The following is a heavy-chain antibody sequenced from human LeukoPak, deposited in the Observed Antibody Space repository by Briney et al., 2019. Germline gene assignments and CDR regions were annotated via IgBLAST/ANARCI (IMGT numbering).Heavy chain of an antibody. CDR1: GFTFSSYAM. Sequence: GSLRLSCAASGFTFSSYAMIWVRQAPGKGLEWIGEIYHSGSTNYNPSLKSRVTISVDKSKNQFSLKLSSVTAADTAVYYCARGHGSGSYAYWGQGTLVTVSS. CDR3: ARGHGSGSYAY. CDR2: IYHSGST. J-gene: IGHJ4*02. V-gene: IGHV4-4*02. D-gene: IGHD3-10*01.